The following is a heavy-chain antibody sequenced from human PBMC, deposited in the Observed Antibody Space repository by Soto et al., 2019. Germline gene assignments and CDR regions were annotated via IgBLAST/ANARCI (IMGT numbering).Heavy chain of an antibody. D-gene: IGHD3-3*01. CDR2: INQAGNKK. Sequence: GGSLRLSCVTSGLTFSNYWLSWVRQAPGKGLEWVANINQAGNKKYYVDSVKGRFTISRDNAKNTLYLQMNSLRAEDTAVYYCAKIATYYDFWSGYYHFDYWGQGTLVTVSS. CDR3: AKIATYYDFWSGYYHFDY. V-gene: IGHV3-7*05. J-gene: IGHJ4*02. CDR1: GLTFSNYW.